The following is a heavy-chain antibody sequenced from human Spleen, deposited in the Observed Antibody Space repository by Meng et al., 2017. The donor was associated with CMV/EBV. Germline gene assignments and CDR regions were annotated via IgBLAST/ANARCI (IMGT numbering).Heavy chain of an antibody. J-gene: IGHJ4*02. CDR2: INPESGNT. D-gene: IGHD6-13*01. CDR3: TRGADSSSWYSPFDY. Sequence: ASVKVSCKTSGYIFSDYYLHWVRQAPGQGLEWMGWINPESGNTNSGQNFKGRVTMTRDTSITTAYMELTKLTSDDTAEYYCTRGADSSSWYSPFDYWGQGTLVTVSS. V-gene: IGHV1-2*02. CDR1: GYIFSDYY.